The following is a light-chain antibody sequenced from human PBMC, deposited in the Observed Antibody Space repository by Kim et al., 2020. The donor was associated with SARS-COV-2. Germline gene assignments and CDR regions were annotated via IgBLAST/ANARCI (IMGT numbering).Light chain of an antibody. CDR3: QQRYNRIS. CDR1: HFIGSS. Sequence: SPGESSTLSCRASHFIGSSLAWYQHLPGQTPRLLIYSPSNKATGIPARFSGRGSGTDFSLTISSLEPEDFAVYYCQQRYNRISFGQGTRLEIK. V-gene: IGKV3-11*01. CDR2: SPS. J-gene: IGKJ5*01.